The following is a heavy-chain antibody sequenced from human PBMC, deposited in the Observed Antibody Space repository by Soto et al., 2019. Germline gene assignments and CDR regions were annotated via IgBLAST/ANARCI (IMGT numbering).Heavy chain of an antibody. CDR1: GGTFNSYP. CDR2: IIPIFDTA. Sequence: GASVKVSCKVSGGTFNSYPISWVRQAPGQGFEWMGGIIPIFDTANYAQNFQGRVTITADESTTTAHMELSSLRSEDTAVYYCARGIRYYGSGGSLPFSCLDRWGRGTLVTVSS. J-gene: IGHJ2*01. D-gene: IGHD3-10*01. V-gene: IGHV1-69*13. CDR3: ARGIRYYGSGGSLPFSCLDR.